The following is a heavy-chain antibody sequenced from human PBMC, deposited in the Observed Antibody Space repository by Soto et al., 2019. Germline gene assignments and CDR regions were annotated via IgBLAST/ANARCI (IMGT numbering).Heavy chain of an antibody. CDR2: INHSGST. Sequence: SETLSLTCAVYGGSFSGYYWSWIRQPPGKGLEWIGEINHSGSTNYNPSLKSRVTISVDTSKNQFSLKLSSVTAADTAVYYCARGPSFLEWLSWGQGTMVTVSS. J-gene: IGHJ3*01. CDR1: GGSFSGYY. CDR3: ARGPSFLEWLS. V-gene: IGHV4-34*01. D-gene: IGHD3-3*01.